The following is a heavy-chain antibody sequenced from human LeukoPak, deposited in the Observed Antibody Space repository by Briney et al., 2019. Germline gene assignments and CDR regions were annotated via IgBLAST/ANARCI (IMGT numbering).Heavy chain of an antibody. CDR1: GFTFSSYA. V-gene: IGHV3-23*01. D-gene: IGHD2-2*01. Sequence: GGSLRLSCAASGFTFSSYAMSWVRQAPGKGLEWVSAICGSGGSTYYADSAKGRFTISRDNSKNTLYLQMNSLRAEDTAVYYCAKEVVPAANYYYYYYMDVWRKGTTVTVSS. CDR3: AKEVVPAANYYYYYYMDV. CDR2: ICGSGGST. J-gene: IGHJ6*03.